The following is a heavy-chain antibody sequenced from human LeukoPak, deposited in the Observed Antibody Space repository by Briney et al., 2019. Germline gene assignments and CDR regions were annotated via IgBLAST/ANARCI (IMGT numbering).Heavy chain of an antibody. CDR1: GYTFSAYY. CDR3: ATLHDFWSGYYSISD. D-gene: IGHD3-3*01. CDR2: FDPEDGET. Sequence: ASVKVSCKASGYTFSAYYIHWVRQAPGKGLEWMGGFDPEDGETIYAQKFQGRVTMTEDTSTDTAYMELSSLRSEDTAVYYCATLHDFWSGYYSISDWGQETLVTVSS. V-gene: IGHV1-24*01. J-gene: IGHJ4*02.